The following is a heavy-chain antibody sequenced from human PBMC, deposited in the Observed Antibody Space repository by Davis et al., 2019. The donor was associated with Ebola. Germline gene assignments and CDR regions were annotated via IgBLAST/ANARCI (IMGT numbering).Heavy chain of an antibody. CDR3: ARTVGYAFDY. CDR2: IIPILGIP. J-gene: IGHJ4*02. V-gene: IGHV1-69*04. D-gene: IGHD2-2*01. CDR1: GYSFSSYD. Sequence: AASVKVSCKASGYSFSSYDLNWVRQATGQGLEWMGRIIPILGIPNYAQKFQGRVTITADKSTSTAYMELSSLRSDDTAVYYCARTVGYAFDYWGQGTLVTVSS.